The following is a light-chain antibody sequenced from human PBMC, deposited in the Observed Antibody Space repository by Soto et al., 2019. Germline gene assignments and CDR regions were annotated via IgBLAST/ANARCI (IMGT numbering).Light chain of an antibody. CDR1: SSNIGGNV. V-gene: IGLV1-44*01. CDR2: TTD. CDR3: AAWDDSLNGHV. J-gene: IGLJ1*01. Sequence: QSVLTQPPSVSGTPGQRVTISCSGSSSNIGGNVVNWYQQLPGTAPRLLMYTTDQRPSGVPDRFSGSKSGTSASLAISGLQSEDEADSYCAAWDDSLNGHVFGTGTKVTVL.